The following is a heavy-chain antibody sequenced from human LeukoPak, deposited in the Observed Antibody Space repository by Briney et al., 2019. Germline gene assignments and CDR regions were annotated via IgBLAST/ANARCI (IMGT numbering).Heavy chain of an antibody. Sequence: GGSLRLSCAASGFTFSSYSMNWVRQAPGKGLEWVSYISSSSSTIYYADSVKGRFTISRDNAKNSLYLQMNSLRAEDTAVYYCARDPQDEVAAAGTGDYWGQGTLVTVSS. J-gene: IGHJ4*02. D-gene: IGHD6-13*01. CDR3: ARDPQDEVAAAGTGDY. CDR2: ISSSSSTI. V-gene: IGHV3-48*01. CDR1: GFTFSSYS.